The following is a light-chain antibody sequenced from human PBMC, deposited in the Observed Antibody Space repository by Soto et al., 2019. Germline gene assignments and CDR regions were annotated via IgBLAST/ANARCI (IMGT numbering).Light chain of an antibody. CDR1: QSVSSD. V-gene: IGKV3-15*01. J-gene: IGKJ3*01. CDR3: QQYNDWPPIT. Sequence: EVVMTQSPATLSLSPGERATLSCRASQSVSSDFAWYQQKPGQAPRLLIYGASTRATDIPARFSGGGSGTEFTLTISSLQSEDFAIYYCQQYNDWPPITFGPGTRVDFK. CDR2: GAS.